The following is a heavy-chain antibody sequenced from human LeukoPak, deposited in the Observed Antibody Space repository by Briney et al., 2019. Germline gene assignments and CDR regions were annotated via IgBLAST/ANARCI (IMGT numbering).Heavy chain of an antibody. D-gene: IGHD3-3*01. CDR2: INPNSGGT. V-gene: IGHV1-2*02. Sequence: ASVKVSCKASGYTFTGYYMHWVRQAPGQGLEWMGWINPNSGGTNYAQKFQGRVTMTRDTSISTAYMELSRLRSDDTAVYYCARPEFWSRPFDYWGQGTLVTVSS. J-gene: IGHJ4*02. CDR3: ARPEFWSRPFDY. CDR1: GYTFTGYY.